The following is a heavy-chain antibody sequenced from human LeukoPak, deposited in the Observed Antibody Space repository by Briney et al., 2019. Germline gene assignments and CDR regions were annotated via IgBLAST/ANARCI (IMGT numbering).Heavy chain of an antibody. J-gene: IGHJ4*02. CDR1: GGSIGSDY. V-gene: IGHV4-59*08. CDR2: IYYTGGT. CDR3: AKYGNSGWVIDD. Sequence: SETLSLTCTVSGGSIGSDYWTWIRQPPGKGLEYIGYIYYTGGTNYNPSLKSRVTISVDASKNQFSLKLSSVTAADTAVYFCAKYGNSGWVIDDWGQGTLVTVSS. D-gene: IGHD6-19*01.